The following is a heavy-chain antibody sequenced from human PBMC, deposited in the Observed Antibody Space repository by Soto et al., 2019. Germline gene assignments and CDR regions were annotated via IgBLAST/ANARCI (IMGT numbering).Heavy chain of an antibody. CDR3: ARGIVGATTDYYYYYGMDV. CDR1: GGTFSSYA. J-gene: IGHJ6*02. Sequence: QVQLVQSGAEVKKPGSSVKVSCKASGGTFSSYAISWVRQAPGQGLEWLGGIIPTFGTANYAQKFQGRVTITADESTSTAYTELSSLRSEDTAVYYCARGIVGATTDYYYYYGMDVWGQGTTVTVSS. CDR2: IIPTFGTA. D-gene: IGHD1-26*01. V-gene: IGHV1-69*01.